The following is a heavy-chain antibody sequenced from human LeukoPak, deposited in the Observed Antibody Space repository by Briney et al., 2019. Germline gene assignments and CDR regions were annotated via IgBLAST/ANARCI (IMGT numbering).Heavy chain of an antibody. D-gene: IGHD2-2*01. J-gene: IGHJ5*02. CDR3: ARLGHTRNWFDP. CDR1: GGSISSYY. V-gene: IGHV4-59*08. CDR2: IYYSGST. Sequence: SETLSLTCTASGGSISSYYWSWIRQPPGKGLEWIGYIYYSGSTNYNPSLKSRVTISVDTSKNQFSLKLSSVTAADTAVYYCARLGHTRNWFDPWGQGTLVTVSS.